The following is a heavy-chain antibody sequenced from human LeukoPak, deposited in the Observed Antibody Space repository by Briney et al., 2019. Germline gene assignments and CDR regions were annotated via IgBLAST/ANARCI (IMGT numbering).Heavy chain of an antibody. CDR3: ARDKQQLVLT. V-gene: IGHV3-21*01. Sequence: PGGSLRLSCAASGFTSSSYSMNWARQAPGKGLEWVSSISSSSSYIYYADSVKGRFTISRDNAKNSLYLQMNSLRAEDTAVYYCARDKQQLVLTWGQGTLVTVSS. D-gene: IGHD6-13*01. CDR1: GFTSSSYS. CDR2: ISSSSSYI. J-gene: IGHJ5*02.